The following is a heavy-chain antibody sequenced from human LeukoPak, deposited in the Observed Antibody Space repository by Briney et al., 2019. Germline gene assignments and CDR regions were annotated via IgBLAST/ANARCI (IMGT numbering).Heavy chain of an antibody. Sequence: SETLSLTCTVSGGSISSGDYYWSWIRQPPGKGLEWIGYIYYSGSTYYNPSLKSRVTISVDTSKNQFSLKLSSVTAADTAVYYSARAAKKLRFLEWLTSPFDYWGQGTLVTVSS. CDR3: ARAAKKLRFLEWLTSPFDY. J-gene: IGHJ4*02. D-gene: IGHD3-3*01. CDR2: IYYSGST. CDR1: GGSISSGDYY. V-gene: IGHV4-30-4*08.